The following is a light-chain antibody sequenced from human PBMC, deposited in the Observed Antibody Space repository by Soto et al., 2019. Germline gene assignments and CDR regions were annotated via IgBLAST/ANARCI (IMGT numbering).Light chain of an antibody. CDR3: QQSYSIVLAA. J-gene: IGKJ3*01. Sequence: DIQMTQSPSSLSASVGDRVTITCRASQSISTYLNWYQQKPGKAPNLLIYAASSLRSGVPSRFSGSGSGTDFTLTISSLQPEDFATYYCQQSYSIVLAAFGPGTKVEIK. CDR1: QSISTY. CDR2: AAS. V-gene: IGKV1-39*01.